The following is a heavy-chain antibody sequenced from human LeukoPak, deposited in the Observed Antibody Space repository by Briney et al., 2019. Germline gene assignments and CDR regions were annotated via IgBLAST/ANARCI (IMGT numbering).Heavy chain of an antibody. CDR2: IKQDGSEK. D-gene: IGHD3-9*01. CDR1: GFTFSSYW. J-gene: IGHJ4*02. V-gene: IGHV3-7*01. CDR3: ASFGYDILTGYYDYYFDY. Sequence: PGGSLRLSCAASGFTFSSYWMSWVRQAPGKGLEWVANIKQDGSEKYYVDSVKGRFTISRDNAKNSLYLQMNSLRAEDTAVYYCASFGYDILTGYYDYYFDYWGQGTLVTVSS.